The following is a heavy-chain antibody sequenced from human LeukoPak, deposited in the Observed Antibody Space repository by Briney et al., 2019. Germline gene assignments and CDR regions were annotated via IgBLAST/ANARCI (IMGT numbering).Heavy chain of an antibody. J-gene: IGHJ4*02. CDR1: GFTVRSYS. D-gene: IGHD3-10*01. CDR3: ARLMVRGVDYYFDY. Sequence: AGVSLRLCCAASGFTVRSYSMNWVRQAPGKGLEWVSSISSSSSYIYYADSVKGRFTISRDNAKNSLYLQMNSLRAEDTAVYYCARLMVRGVDYYFDYWGQGTLVTVSS. V-gene: IGHV3-21*01. CDR2: ISSSSSYI.